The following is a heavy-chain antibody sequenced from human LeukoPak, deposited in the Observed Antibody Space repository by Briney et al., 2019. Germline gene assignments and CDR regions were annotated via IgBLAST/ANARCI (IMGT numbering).Heavy chain of an antibody. CDR2: ISSSGSTM. V-gene: IGHV3-48*03. CDR1: AFTFSSYE. J-gene: IGHJ6*04. CDR3: AELGITMIGGV. Sequence: GGSLRLSCAASAFTFSSYEMNWVRQAPGKGLEWVSYISSSGSTMYYADSVKGRFTISRDNAKNSLYLQMNSLRGEDTAVYYCAELGITMIGGVWGKGTTVTISS. D-gene: IGHD3-10*02.